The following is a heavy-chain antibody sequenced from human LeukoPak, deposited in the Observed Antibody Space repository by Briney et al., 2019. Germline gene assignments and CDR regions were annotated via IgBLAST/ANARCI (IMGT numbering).Heavy chain of an antibody. CDR2: IYPGGSET. J-gene: IGHJ4*02. D-gene: IGHD5-24*01. CDR1: GYIFSSYW. V-gene: IGHV5-51*01. CDR3: ARASRDGYNQNFDH. Sequence: NLGESLKISCKGLGYIFSSYWNAWVRQRPGKGLEWMGIIYPGGSETRYDPSFQGQVTISADSSTSTAYLQWSSLRASDTAMYYCARASRDGYNQNFDHWGQGTLVTVSS.